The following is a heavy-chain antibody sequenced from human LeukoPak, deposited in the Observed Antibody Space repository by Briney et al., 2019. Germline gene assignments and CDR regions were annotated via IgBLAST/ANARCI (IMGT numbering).Heavy chain of an antibody. J-gene: IGHJ3*02. D-gene: IGHD2-15*01. CDR3: ARQYCSGGSCYVDAFDI. CDR1: GLTFSGYS. CDR2: ISSSSSYI. Sequence: PGGSLTLSCAASGLTFSGYSRNWVRQAPGKGLEWVSSISSSSSYIYYADSVKGRFTISRDKATDSLYLQMNSLRAEDTAVYYCARQYCSGGSCYVDAFDIWGQGTMVTVSS. V-gene: IGHV3-21*01.